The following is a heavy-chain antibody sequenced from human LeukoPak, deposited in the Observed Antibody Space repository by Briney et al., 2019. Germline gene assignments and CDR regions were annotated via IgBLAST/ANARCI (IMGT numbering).Heavy chain of an antibody. CDR1: GYSFTTYW. CDR2: IYPGDSDT. Sequence: GESLKISCQGSGYSFTTYWIGWVRQLPGKGLEWMGIIYPGDSDTRYSPSFQGQVTISADKSIATAYLQWSSLEASDTAMYYCARSEAAAGTDFDYWGQGTLVTVSS. V-gene: IGHV5-51*01. J-gene: IGHJ4*02. D-gene: IGHD6-13*01. CDR3: ARSEAAAGTDFDY.